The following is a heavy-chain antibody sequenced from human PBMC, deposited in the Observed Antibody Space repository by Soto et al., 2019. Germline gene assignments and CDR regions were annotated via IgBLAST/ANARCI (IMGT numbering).Heavy chain of an antibody. CDR3: ARLSRDGYAAFDY. J-gene: IGHJ4*02. V-gene: IGHV4-34*01. CDR1: GGSFSGYY. D-gene: IGHD5-12*01. Sequence: SETLSLTCAVYGGSFSGYYWSWIRQPPGKGLEWIGEINHSGSTNYNPSLKSRVTISVDTSKNQFSLKLSSVTAADTAVYYCARLSRDGYAAFDYWGQGTLVTVSS. CDR2: INHSGST.